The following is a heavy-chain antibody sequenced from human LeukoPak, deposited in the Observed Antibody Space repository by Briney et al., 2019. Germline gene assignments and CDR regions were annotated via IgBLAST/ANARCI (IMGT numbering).Heavy chain of an antibody. J-gene: IGHJ4*02. V-gene: IGHV3-74*01. CDR3: VRDAPEWEVPSDY. CDR2: INTDGSST. Sequence: GGSLRLSCTASGFTFSSYWMHWVRQAPGKGLVWVSHINTDGSSTNYADSVKGRFTISRDNAKNTLYLQMNSLRAEDTAVYYCVRDAPEWEVPSDYWGQGTLVTVSS. CDR1: GFTFSSYW. D-gene: IGHD1-26*01.